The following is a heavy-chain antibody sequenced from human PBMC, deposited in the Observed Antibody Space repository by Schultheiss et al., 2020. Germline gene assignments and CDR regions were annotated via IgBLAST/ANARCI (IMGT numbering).Heavy chain of an antibody. D-gene: IGHD6-19*01. Sequence: GGSLRLSCAASGFTFSGFAMSWVRQAPGKGLEWVGRTRNKANSYTTEYAASVKGRFTISRDDSKNSLYLQMNSLKTEDTSVYYCAKDLERVAGTASYFDYWGQGTLGTV. CDR3: AKDLERVAGTASYFDY. J-gene: IGHJ4*02. V-gene: IGHV3-72*01. CDR1: GFTFSGFA. CDR2: TRNKANSYTT.